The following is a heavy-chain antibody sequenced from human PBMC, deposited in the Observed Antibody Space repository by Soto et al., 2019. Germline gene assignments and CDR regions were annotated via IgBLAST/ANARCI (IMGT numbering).Heavy chain of an antibody. CDR1: GYSFTSYW. CDR2: IDPSDSYT. V-gene: IGHV5-10-1*01. Sequence: GESLKISCKGSGYSFTSYWISWVRQMPGKGLEWMGRIDPSDSYTNYSPSFQGHVTISADKSISTAYLQWSSLKASDTAMYCCARLGGTGIAVAGGPLYYYYGMDVWGQGTKVTVSS. D-gene: IGHD6-19*01. J-gene: IGHJ6*02. CDR3: ARLGGTGIAVAGGPLYYYYGMDV.